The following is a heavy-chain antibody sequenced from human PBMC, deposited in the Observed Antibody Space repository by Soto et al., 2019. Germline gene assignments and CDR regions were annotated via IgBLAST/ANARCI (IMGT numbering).Heavy chain of an antibody. CDR1: GGSISSGGYY. J-gene: IGHJ6*02. V-gene: IGHV4-31*03. D-gene: IGHD2-21*02. CDR2: IYYSRST. Sequence: QVQLQESGPGLVKPSQTLSLTCTVSGGSISSGGYYWSWIRQHPGKGLEWIGYIYYSRSTYYNPSLKSRVTISVDTSKNLFSLKLSSVTAADTAVYYCARVCGGDCHYGMDVWGQGTTVTVSS. CDR3: ARVCGGDCHYGMDV.